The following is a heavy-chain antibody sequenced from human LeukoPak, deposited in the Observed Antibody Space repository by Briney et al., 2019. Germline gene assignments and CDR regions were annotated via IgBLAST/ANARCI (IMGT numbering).Heavy chain of an antibody. D-gene: IGHD3-22*01. CDR2: ISYDGSNK. CDR3: ARDLRSSGYYAFDY. Sequence: GGSLRLSCAASGFTFSSYAMHWVRQAPGKGVEGVAVISYDGSNKYYADSVKGRFTISRDNAKNTLYLQLNSLRAEDTAVYYCARDLRSSGYYAFDYWGQGTLVTVSS. CDR1: GFTFSSYA. J-gene: IGHJ4*02. V-gene: IGHV3-30*04.